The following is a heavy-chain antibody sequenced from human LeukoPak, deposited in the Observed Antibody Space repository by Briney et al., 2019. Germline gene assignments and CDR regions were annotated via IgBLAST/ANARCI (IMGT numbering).Heavy chain of an antibody. J-gene: IGHJ4*02. CDR2: LYSGGNT. V-gene: IGHV3-66*01. D-gene: IGHD7-27*01. Sequence: PGGSLRLSCAVSGFTVSSSHMSWVRQAPGKGLEWVSVLYSGGNTFYEDSVKGRFTISRDNSKNTLYLQMNSLRAEDTAVYYCATQNWGSRACDCWGQGTLVTVSS. CDR1: GFTVSSSH. CDR3: ATQNWGSRACDC.